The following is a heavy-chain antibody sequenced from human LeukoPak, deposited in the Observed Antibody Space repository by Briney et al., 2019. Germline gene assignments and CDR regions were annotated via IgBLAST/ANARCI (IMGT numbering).Heavy chain of an antibody. J-gene: IGHJ4*02. CDR2: IIPIFGTA. V-gene: IGHV1-69*05. CDR3: ARLDYYGSGSYYN. D-gene: IGHD3-10*01. Sequence: SVKVSCKASGGTFSSYAISWARQAPGQGLEWMGGIIPIFGTANYAQKFQGRVTITTDESTSTAYMELSSLRSEDTAVYYCARLDYYGSGSYYNWGQGTLVTVSS. CDR1: GGTFSSYA.